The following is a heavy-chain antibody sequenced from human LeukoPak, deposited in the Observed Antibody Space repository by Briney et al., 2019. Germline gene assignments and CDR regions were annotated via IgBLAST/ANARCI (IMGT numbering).Heavy chain of an antibody. CDR3: ARAIRGGYSYGWDFDY. CDR2: INHSGST. D-gene: IGHD5-18*01. CDR1: GVSFSGYY. J-gene: IGHJ4*02. V-gene: IGHV4-34*01. Sequence: PSETLSLICAVYGVSFSGYYWSWLRQPPGKGLEWLGEINHSGSTNYNPSLKSRVTISVDTSKNQFSLKLSSVTAADTAVYYCARAIRGGYSYGWDFDYWGQGTLVTVSS.